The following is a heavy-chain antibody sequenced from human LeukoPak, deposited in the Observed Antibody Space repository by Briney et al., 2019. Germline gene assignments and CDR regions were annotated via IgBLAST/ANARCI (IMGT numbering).Heavy chain of an antibody. J-gene: IGHJ1*01. CDR1: GGSISSDGYY. D-gene: IGHD2-15*01. CDR2: IYYSGST. CDR3: ALGYCGGGSCYAREYFQH. V-gene: IGHV4-31*03. Sequence: SETLSLTCTVSGGSISSDGYYWTWIRQHPGKGLEWIGYIYYSGSTYYNPSLKSRVTTSVDTSKNQFSLRLSSVTAADTAVYYCALGYCGGGSCYAREYFQHWGQGTLVTVSS.